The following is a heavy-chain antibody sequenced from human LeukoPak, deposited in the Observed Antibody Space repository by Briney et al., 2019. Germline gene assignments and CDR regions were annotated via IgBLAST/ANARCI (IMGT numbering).Heavy chain of an antibody. D-gene: IGHD1-26*01. CDR3: ARSSLNSGSYPGDY. J-gene: IGHJ4*02. V-gene: IGHV1-18*01. Sequence: ASVKVSCKASGYTFTSYGISWVRQAPGQWLEWMGWISAYNGNTNYAQKLQGRVTMTTDTSTSTAYMELRSLRSDDTAVYFCARSSLNSGSYPGDYWGQGTLVTVSS. CDR1: GYTFTSYG. CDR2: ISAYNGNT.